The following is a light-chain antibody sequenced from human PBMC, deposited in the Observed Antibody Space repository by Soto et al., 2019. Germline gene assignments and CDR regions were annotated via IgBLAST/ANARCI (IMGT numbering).Light chain of an antibody. J-gene: IGKJ1*01. Sequence: DIQMTQSPSSLSASVGDRVTITCQASQDINNDLNWYQQKSGKSPELLIYDASNLETGVPSRFSGSGSGTHFTFTISGLQPEYFATCYCQQYGNLLWRFGHGTKVEI. CDR2: DAS. V-gene: IGKV1-33*01. CDR1: QDINND. CDR3: QQYGNLLWR.